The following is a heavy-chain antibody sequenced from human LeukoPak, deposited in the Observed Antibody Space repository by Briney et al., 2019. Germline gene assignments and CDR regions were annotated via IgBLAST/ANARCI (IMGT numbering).Heavy chain of an antibody. V-gene: IGHV1-2*02. CDR2: INPNSGGT. CDR3: ARRGLNRNWFDP. D-gene: IGHD1-14*01. J-gene: IGHJ5*02. CDR1: GYTFNDSF. Sequence: ASVKVSCKASGYTFNDSFVHWVRQAPGQGLEWMGWINPNSGGTNSAMRFQGRVTMTGDTSISTAYMELSRLRSDDTAMYYCARRGLNRNWFDPWGQGTLVTVSS.